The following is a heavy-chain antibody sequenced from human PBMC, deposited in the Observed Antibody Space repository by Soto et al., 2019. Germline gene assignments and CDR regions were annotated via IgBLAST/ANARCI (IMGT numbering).Heavy chain of an antibody. CDR3: ARESSGGNFDFDI. J-gene: IGHJ3*02. V-gene: IGHV4-38-2*01. Sequence: SETLSLTCAVSGYSITTGYSWDWIRQPPGKGLEWIGTISHSGSTNYNPSLKSRLTMSLDTSKNQFSLKLRSVTAADTAVYYCARESSGGNFDFDIWGQGTMVTVSS. CDR2: ISHSGST. CDR1: GYSITTGYS. D-gene: IGHD2-21*02.